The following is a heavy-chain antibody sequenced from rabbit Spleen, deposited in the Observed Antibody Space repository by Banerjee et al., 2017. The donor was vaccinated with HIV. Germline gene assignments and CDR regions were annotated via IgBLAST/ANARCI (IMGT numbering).Heavy chain of an antibody. CDR3: ARGSAAMTMVITGYYLNL. D-gene: IGHD2-1*01. CDR2: IYAGSSGFT. CDR1: GIDFTNYY. V-gene: IGHV1S45*01. Sequence: QEQLTETGGGLVQPGGSLTLSCKASGIDFTNYYISWVRQAPGKGLEWIGIIYAGSSGFTYFATWAKGRFTISKISSTTVTLQMTRLTAADTATYFRARGSAAMTMVITGYYLNLWGPGTLVTVS. J-gene: IGHJ4*01.